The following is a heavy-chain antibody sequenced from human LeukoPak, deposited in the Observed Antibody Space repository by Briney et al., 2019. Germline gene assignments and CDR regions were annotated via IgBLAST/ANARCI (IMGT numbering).Heavy chain of an antibody. J-gene: IGHJ3*02. CDR2: ISGSGGST. CDR1: GFTFSSYG. CDR3: AKDLPPTDHKDSFDI. V-gene: IGHV3-23*01. D-gene: IGHD2-21*02. Sequence: GRSLRLSCAASGFTFSSYGMSWVRQAPGKGLEWVSAISGSGGSTYYADSVKGRFTISRDNSKNTLYLQMNSLRAEDTAVYYCAKDLPPTDHKDSFDIWGQGTMVTVSS.